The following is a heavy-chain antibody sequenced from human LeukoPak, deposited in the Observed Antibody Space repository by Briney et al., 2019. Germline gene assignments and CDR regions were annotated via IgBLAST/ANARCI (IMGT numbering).Heavy chain of an antibody. J-gene: IGHJ4*02. Sequence: PGGSLRLSCAASGFTFSSYWMSWVRQAPGKGLEWMANIKQDGGEKYYVDSVKGRFTISRDNAKNSLYLQMNSLRAEDTAVYYCARTVRTFWSGLTPYYFDYWGQGTLVTVSS. D-gene: IGHD3-3*01. CDR1: GFTFSSYW. V-gene: IGHV3-7*01. CDR2: IKQDGGEK. CDR3: ARTVRTFWSGLTPYYFDY.